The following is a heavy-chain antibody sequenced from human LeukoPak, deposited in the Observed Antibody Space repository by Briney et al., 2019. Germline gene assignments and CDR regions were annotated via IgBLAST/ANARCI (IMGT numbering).Heavy chain of an antibody. V-gene: IGHV3-23*01. CDR2: ISGSGGTT. D-gene: IGHD5-12*01. J-gene: IGHJ4*02. Sequence: GGSLRLSCAASGFTFSSYAMSWVRQAPGKGLAWVSSISGSGGTTYYADSVKGRFTISRDNSKNTLYLQMNSLRAEDTAVYYCAKDLLAATIDYYFDYWGQGTLVTVSS. CDR3: AKDLLAATIDYYFDY. CDR1: GFTFSSYA.